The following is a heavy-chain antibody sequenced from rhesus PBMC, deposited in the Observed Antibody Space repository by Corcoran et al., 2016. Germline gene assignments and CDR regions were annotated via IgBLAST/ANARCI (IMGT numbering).Heavy chain of an antibody. CDR3: ARSRGFDC. CDR1: GGSMRDYY. V-gene: IGHV4-81*01. Sequence: QLQLQESGPGLVKPSETLSLTCAVSGGSMRDYYWSWIRQPPGKGLEWIGNIDGNVAVTHYNPSLKSRVTISKDTSKNQFSLKLSSVTAADTAVYYCARSRGFDCWGQGVLVTVSS. CDR2: IDGNVAVT. J-gene: IGHJ4*01.